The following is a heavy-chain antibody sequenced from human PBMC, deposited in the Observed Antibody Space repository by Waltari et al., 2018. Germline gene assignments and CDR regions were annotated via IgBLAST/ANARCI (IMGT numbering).Heavy chain of an antibody. CDR2: IKQDVSEK. V-gene: IGHV3-7*01. J-gene: IGHJ4*02. Sequence: VQLVESGGGLVQPGGSLRLSCAASGFTLSSFWMNWVRQTPGKGLEWVAGIKQDVSEKYYADSVKGRFTISRDNAKNSLYLQMNSLTAEDTAVYYCATSGWYCFDYWGQGTLVTVSS. CDR3: ATSGWYCFDY. D-gene: IGHD6-19*01. CDR1: GFTLSSFW.